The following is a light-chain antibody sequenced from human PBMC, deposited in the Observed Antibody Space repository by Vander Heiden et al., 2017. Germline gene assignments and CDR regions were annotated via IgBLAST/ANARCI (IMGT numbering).Light chain of an antibody. CDR2: STS. Sequence: IQVTQSPSSLSASVGDRVTITCRTSQSINTYLNWYQQKPGKAPKLLIFSTSTLESWVSSRFSGSGSGTDFTLTIFSLQPEDSATYYCQQTYNAVTFGQGTRLEI. CDR3: QQTYNAVT. V-gene: IGKV1-39*01. J-gene: IGKJ5*01. CDR1: QSINTY.